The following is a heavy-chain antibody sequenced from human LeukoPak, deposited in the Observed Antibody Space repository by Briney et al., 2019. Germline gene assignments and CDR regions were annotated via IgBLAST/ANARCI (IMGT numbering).Heavy chain of an antibody. CDR1: GLTFSNYA. D-gene: IGHD1/OR15-1a*01. CDR3: AKNNGGWFDP. Sequence: GGSLRFSCAASGLTFSNYAISWVRQAPGKGLEWVSAISGSGGSTYYADSVKGRFTISRDNSKNTLYLQMNSLRVEDTAVYYCAKNNGGWFDPWGQGTLVTVSS. J-gene: IGHJ5*02. CDR2: ISGSGGST. V-gene: IGHV3-23*01.